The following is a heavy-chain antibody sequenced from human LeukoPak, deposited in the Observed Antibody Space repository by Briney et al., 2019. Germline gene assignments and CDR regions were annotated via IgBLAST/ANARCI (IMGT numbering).Heavy chain of an antibody. V-gene: IGHV4-39*01. D-gene: IGHD6-19*01. CDR3: ARRLGAFDI. Sequence: SETLSLTCTVSGGSISSSSYSWGWIRQPPGKGLEWIGSIYYSGSTYYNPSLKSRVTISVDTSKNQVSLKLSSVTAADAAVYYCARRLGAFDIWGQGTMVTVSS. J-gene: IGHJ3*02. CDR1: GGSISSSSYS. CDR2: IYYSGST.